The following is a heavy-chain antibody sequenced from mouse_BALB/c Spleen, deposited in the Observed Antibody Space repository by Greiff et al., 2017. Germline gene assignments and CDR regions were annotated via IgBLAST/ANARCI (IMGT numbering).Heavy chain of an antibody. Sequence: EVHLVESGGGLVQPGGSLKLSCAASGFTFSSYGMSWVRQTPDKRLELVATINSNGGSTYYPDSVKGRFTISRDNAKNTLYLQMSSLKSEDTAMYYCARPGGAWFAYWGQGTLVTVSA. J-gene: IGHJ3*01. CDR2: INSNGGST. V-gene: IGHV5-6-3*01. CDR1: GFTFSSYG. CDR3: ARPGGAWFAY.